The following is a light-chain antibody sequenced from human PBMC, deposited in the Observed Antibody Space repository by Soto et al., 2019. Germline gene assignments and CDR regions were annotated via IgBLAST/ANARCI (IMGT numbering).Light chain of an antibody. CDR3: CSSGGSPTYV. CDR1: SSNIGNNA. J-gene: IGLJ1*01. CDR2: YDD. V-gene: IGLV1-36*01. Sequence: QSVLTQPPSVSDAPRQRVTISCSGSSSNIGNNAVNWYQQLPGKAPRLLIYYDDLRPSGVSNRFSGSKSGNTASLTISGLKVEDEADYYCCSSGGSPTYVFGTGTKLTVL.